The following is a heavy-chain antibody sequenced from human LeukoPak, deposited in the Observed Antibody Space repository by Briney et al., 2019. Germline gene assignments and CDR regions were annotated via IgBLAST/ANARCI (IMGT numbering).Heavy chain of an antibody. V-gene: IGHV3-23*01. J-gene: IGHJ4*02. CDR3: ATREEYYDILTGYYGAYYFDY. CDR2: ISGSGGST. D-gene: IGHD3-9*01. Sequence: GGSLRLSCAASGFTFSSYAMSWVRQAPGKGLEWVSAISGSGGSTYYADSVKGRFTISRDNSKNTLYLQMNSLRAEDTAVYYCATREEYYDILTGYYGAYYFDYWGQGTLVTVSS. CDR1: GFTFSSYA.